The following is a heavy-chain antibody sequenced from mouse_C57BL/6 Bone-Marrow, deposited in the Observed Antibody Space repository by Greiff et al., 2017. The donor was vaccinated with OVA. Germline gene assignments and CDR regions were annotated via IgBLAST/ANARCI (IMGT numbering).Heavy chain of an antibody. CDR1: GYTFTEYT. Sequence: QVQLQQSGAELVKPGASVKLSCKASGYTFTEYTIHWVKQRSGQGLEWIGWFYPGSGSIKYNEKFKDKATLTADKSSSTVYMELSRLTSEVSAVYFCARHEEEYYDGRSYGWYFDVWGTGTTVTGSS. CDR3: ARHEEEYYDGRSYGWYFDV. D-gene: IGHD1-1*01. V-gene: IGHV1-62-2*01. J-gene: IGHJ1*03. CDR2: FYPGSGSI.